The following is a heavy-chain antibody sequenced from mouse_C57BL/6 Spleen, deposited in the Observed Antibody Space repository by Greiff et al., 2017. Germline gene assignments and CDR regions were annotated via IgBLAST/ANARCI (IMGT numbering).Heavy chain of an antibody. J-gene: IGHJ4*01. V-gene: IGHV1-9*01. CDR2: ILPGSGST. Sequence: QVQLQQSGAELMKPGASVKLSCKATGYTFTGYWIEWVKQRPGHGLEWIGEILPGSGSTNYNETFKGKATFTADTSSNTAYMQLSSLTTEDSAIYYCASEEVDDGSSYAVDYWGQGTSVTVSS. D-gene: IGHD1-1*01. CDR3: ASEEVDDGSSYAVDY. CDR1: GYTFTGYW.